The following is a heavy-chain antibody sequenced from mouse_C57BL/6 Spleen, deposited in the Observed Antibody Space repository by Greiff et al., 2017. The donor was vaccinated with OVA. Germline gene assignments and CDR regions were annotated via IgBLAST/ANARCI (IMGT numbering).Heavy chain of an antibody. CDR2: ISSGSSTI. V-gene: IGHV5-17*01. Sequence: DVQLVESGGGLVKPGGSLKLSCAASGFTFSDYGMHWVRQAPEKGLEWVAYISSGSSTIYYADTVKGRVTISRDNAKNTLSLQMTSLRSEDTAMYYCARPYCYCSSYLGYWGQGTTLTVSS. D-gene: IGHD1-1*01. CDR3: ARPYCYCSSYLGY. J-gene: IGHJ2*01. CDR1: GFTFSDYG.